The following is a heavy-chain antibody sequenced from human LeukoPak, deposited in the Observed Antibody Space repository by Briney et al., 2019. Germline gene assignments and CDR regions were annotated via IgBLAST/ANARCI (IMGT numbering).Heavy chain of an antibody. CDR2: ISSGSTYI. J-gene: IGHJ4*02. V-gene: IGHV3-21*01. CDR1: GVTFRSDT. D-gene: IGHD1-26*01. CDR3: AKPLGGSYYYFDY. Sequence: PGGSLRLSCAASGVTFRSDTLNWVRQAPGKGLEWVSSISSGSTYIYNADSVKGRFTISRDNSKNTLYLQMNSLRAEDTAVYYCAKPLGGSYYYFDYWGQGTLVTVSS.